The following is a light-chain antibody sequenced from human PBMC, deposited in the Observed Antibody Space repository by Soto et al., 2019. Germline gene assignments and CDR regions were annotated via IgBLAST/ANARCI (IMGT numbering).Light chain of an antibody. CDR2: GAS. CDR3: QQYDNWPPVT. Sequence: EIVMTQSPASLSVSPGERATLSCRASQSVSSNLAWYQQKPGQAPRLLIYGASTRATGIPARFSGSGSGTEFILTISSLQSEDFAVYYCQQYDNWPPVTFGGGTKVEIK. J-gene: IGKJ4*01. CDR1: QSVSSN. V-gene: IGKV3-15*01.